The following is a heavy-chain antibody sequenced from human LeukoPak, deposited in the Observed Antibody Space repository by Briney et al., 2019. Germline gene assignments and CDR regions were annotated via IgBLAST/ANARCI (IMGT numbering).Heavy chain of an antibody. V-gene: IGHV4-30-4*07. CDR1: GGSISSGGYS. D-gene: IGHD6-19*01. Sequence: PSETLSLTCAVSGGSISSGGYSWSWIRQPPGKGLEWIGYIYYSGSTNYNPSLKSRVTISVDTSKNQFSLKLSSVTAADTAVYYCAAYISSGWYNTRTYYFDYWGQGTLVTVSS. CDR3: AAYISSGWYNTRTYYFDY. J-gene: IGHJ4*02. CDR2: IYYSGST.